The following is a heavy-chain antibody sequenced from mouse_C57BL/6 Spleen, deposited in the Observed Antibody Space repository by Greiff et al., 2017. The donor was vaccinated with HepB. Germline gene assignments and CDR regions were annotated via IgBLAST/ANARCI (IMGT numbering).Heavy chain of an antibody. CDR1: GFTFSDYG. J-gene: IGHJ4*01. CDR2: ISSGSSTI. CDR3: ARDYSNFYAMDY. Sequence: DVMLVESGGGLVKPGGSLKLSCAASGFTFSDYGMHWVRQAPEKGLEWVAYISSGSSTIYYADTVKGRFTISRDNAKNTLFLQMTSLRSEDTAMYYCARDYSNFYAMDYWGQGTSVTVSS. D-gene: IGHD2-5*01. V-gene: IGHV5-17*01.